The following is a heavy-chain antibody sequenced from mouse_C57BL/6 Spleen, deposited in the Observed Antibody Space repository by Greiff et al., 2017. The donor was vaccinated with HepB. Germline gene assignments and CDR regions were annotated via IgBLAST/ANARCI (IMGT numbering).Heavy chain of an antibody. CDR1: GYAFSSSW. Sequence: VQLVESGAELVKPGASVTISCTASGYAFSSSWMNWVEQRPGKCLAWILHLYPLYVYTNYNGKFKGKATLTADKSSSTAYMQLSSLTSEDSSVYFCARSTVVAGDFDYWGQGTTLTVSS. CDR2: LYPLYVYT. CDR3: ARSTVVAGDFDY. D-gene: IGHD1-1*01. J-gene: IGHJ2*01. V-gene: IGHV1-80*01.